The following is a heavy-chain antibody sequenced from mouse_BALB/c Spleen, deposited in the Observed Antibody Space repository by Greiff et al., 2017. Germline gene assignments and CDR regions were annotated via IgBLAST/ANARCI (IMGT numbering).Heavy chain of an antibody. V-gene: IGHV2-9*02. CDR3: ARGRVYYAMDY. J-gene: IGHJ4*01. Sequence: VQLQESGPGLVAPSQSLSITCTVSGFSLTSYGVHWVRQPPGKGLEWLGVIWAGGSTNYNSALMSRLSISKDNSKSQVFLKMNSLQTDDTAMYYCARGRVYYAMDYWGQGTSVTVSS. CDR1: GFSLTSYG. CDR2: IWAGGST. D-gene: IGHD3-1*01.